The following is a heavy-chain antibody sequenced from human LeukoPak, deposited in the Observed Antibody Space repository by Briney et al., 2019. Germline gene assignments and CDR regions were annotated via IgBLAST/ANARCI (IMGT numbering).Heavy chain of an antibody. J-gene: IGHJ2*01. CDR2: ISSSGSTI. Sequence: GGSLRLSCAASGFTFSDYYMSWIRQAPGKGLEWVSYISSSGSTIYCADSVKGRFTISRDNAKNSLYLQMNSLRAEDTAVYYCARDPRSSGWDHIDLWGRGTLVTVSS. D-gene: IGHD6-19*01. CDR1: GFTFSDYY. V-gene: IGHV3-11*01. CDR3: ARDPRSSGWDHIDL.